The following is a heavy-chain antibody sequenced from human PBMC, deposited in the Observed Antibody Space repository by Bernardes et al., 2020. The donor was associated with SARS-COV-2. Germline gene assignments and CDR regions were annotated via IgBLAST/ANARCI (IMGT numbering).Heavy chain of an antibody. J-gene: IGHJ4*02. CDR2: IFSNDEK. Sequence: SGPTLVKPTETLTLTCNVSGFSFNNARLGVSWIRQTPGKALEWLAHIFSNDEKSYITSLRSRLTVSKDTSNSQVVLTMINMDPVDTATYYCARIRGYCRGGSCKYYFDYWGQGTLVTVAS. V-gene: IGHV2-26*01. D-gene: IGHD2-15*01. CDR1: GFSFNNARLG. CDR3: ARIRGYCRGGSCKYYFDY.